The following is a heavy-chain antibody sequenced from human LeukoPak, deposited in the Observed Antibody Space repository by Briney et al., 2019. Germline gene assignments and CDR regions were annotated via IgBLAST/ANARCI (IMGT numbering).Heavy chain of an antibody. CDR3: AKDYSKTSYYGSGTYYRPNWFDP. V-gene: IGHV3-21*06. CDR1: GFTFSTYS. CDR2: ISTSSSYI. J-gene: IGHJ5*02. Sequence: GGSLRLSCAASGFTFSTYSMNWVRQAPGKGLEWVSFISTSSSYIYSADSVKGRFTISRDNAKYSLYLQMNSLRAEDTAVYYCAKDYSKTSYYGSGTYYRPNWFDPWGQGTLVTVSS. D-gene: IGHD3-10*01.